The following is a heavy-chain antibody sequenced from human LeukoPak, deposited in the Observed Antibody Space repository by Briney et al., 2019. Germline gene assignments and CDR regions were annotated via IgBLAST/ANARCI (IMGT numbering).Heavy chain of an antibody. CDR3: AREDIVATPNFDY. D-gene: IGHD5-12*01. CDR1: GFTFSSYA. Sequence: PERSLRLSCAASGFTFSSYAMHWVRQAPGKGLEWVAVISYDGSNKYYADSVKGRFTISRDNSKNTLYLQMNSLRAEDTAVYYCAREDIVATPNFDYWGQGTLVTVSS. V-gene: IGHV3-30-3*01. J-gene: IGHJ4*02. CDR2: ISYDGSNK.